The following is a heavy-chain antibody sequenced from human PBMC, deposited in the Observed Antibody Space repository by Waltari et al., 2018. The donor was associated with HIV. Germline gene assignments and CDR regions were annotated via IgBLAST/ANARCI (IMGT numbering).Heavy chain of an antibody. CDR1: GYDFSTFD. CDR2: RSPNIGKT. J-gene: IGHJ4*02. D-gene: IGHD3-3*01. V-gene: IGHV1-8*01. CDR3: AKSRPGAVFGDN. Sequence: QVQLVQSGAEVKQPGASVRVSCKTSGYDFSTFDINWVRQAAGQGLEWMGWRSPNIGKTGYAQRFKGRVSMTRDTSIDTAYMELSSLTSHDTAVYYCAKSRPGAVFGDNWGQGTLVAVSS.